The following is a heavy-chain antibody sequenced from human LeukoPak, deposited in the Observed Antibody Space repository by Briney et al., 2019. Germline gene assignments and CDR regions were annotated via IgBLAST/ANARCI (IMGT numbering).Heavy chain of an antibody. V-gene: IGHV5-51*01. CDR2: IYPDDSDI. D-gene: IGHD3-22*01. CDR3: ARLSDSSGYYEYYFDY. J-gene: IGHJ4*02. Sequence: GESLQISCKGSGYSFTTYWIAWVRQMPGKGLEWMGIIYPDDSDIRYSPSFQGQVTVSADKSINTAYLQWSSLKASDTAMYYCARLSDSSGYYEYYFDYWGQGTLVTVSS. CDR1: GYSFTTYW.